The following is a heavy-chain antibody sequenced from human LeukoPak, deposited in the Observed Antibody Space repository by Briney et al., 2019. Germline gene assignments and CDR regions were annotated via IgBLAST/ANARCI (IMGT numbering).Heavy chain of an antibody. CDR3: ARDILGYDSIAVLGDFDY. CDR1: GYTFTGYY. V-gene: IGHV1-2*02. J-gene: IGHJ4*02. Sequence: ASVKVSCKASGYTFTGYYMHWVRQAPGQGLEWMGWINPNSGGTNYAQKFQGRVTMTRDTSISTAYMELSRLRSDDTAVYYCARDILGYDSIAVLGDFDYWGQGTLVTVSS. CDR2: INPNSGGT. D-gene: IGHD3-22*01.